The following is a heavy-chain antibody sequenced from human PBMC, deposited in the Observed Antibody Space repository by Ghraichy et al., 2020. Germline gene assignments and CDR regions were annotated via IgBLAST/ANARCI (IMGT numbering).Heavy chain of an antibody. V-gene: IGHV4-4*02. Sequence: SETLSLTCTVSGASINSNNWWTCVRQSPHKGLKWIGEIHEAGNTNYNPSPKSRVTISIDKTNNQFSLKMTSVIVAETAIYYCASLYCGGGLCYSSVFGSLGQGALVTVSS. D-gene: IGHD2-21*01. CDR3: ASLYCGGGLCYSSVFGS. CDR1: GASINSNNW. CDR2: IHEAGNT. J-gene: IGHJ5*02.